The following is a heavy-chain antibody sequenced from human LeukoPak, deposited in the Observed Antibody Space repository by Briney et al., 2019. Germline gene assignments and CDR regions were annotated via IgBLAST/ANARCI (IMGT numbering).Heavy chain of an antibody. CDR1: GFTFSSYS. CDR3: ARDGFRMTTVVTGPDY. J-gene: IGHJ4*02. Sequence: GGSLRLSCAASGFTFSSYSMNWVRQAPGKGLEWVSYISSSSSTIYYADSVKGRFTISRDNAKNSLYLQMNSLRAEDTAVYYCARDGFRMTTVVTGPDYWGQGTLVTVSS. V-gene: IGHV3-48*01. CDR2: ISSSSSTI. D-gene: IGHD4-23*01.